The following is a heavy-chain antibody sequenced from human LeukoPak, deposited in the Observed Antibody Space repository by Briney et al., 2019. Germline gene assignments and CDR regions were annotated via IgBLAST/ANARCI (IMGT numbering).Heavy chain of an antibody. Sequence: ASVKVSCKASGYTFTGYYMHWVRQAPGQGLEWMGWINPNSGGTNYAQKFQGRVTITAAKSTSTAYMELSSLRSEDTAVYYCARVITGTPLYYYGMDVWGQGTTVTVSS. CDR1: GYTFTGYY. CDR2: INPNSGGT. D-gene: IGHD1-7*01. CDR3: ARVITGTPLYYYGMDV. V-gene: IGHV1-2*02. J-gene: IGHJ6*02.